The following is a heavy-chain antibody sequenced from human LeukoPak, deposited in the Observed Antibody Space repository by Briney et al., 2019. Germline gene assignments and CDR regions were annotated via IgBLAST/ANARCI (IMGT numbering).Heavy chain of an antibody. V-gene: IGHV3-30*18. J-gene: IGHJ3*02. D-gene: IGHD5-18*01. CDR3: AKGVDTATLHGAFDI. CDR1: GFTFSSYG. Sequence: GGSLRLSCAASGFTFSSYGMHWVRQAPGQGLEWVGVITFDGSYKYYVDSVQGRFTISRDNSKNTFYLQMNSLRADDTAVYYCAKGVDTATLHGAFDIWGQGTMVSVSS. CDR2: ITFDGSYK.